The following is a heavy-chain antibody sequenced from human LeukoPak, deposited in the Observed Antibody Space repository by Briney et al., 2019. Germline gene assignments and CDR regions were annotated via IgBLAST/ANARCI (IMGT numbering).Heavy chain of an antibody. CDR2: VIPIFGTA. Sequence: ASVKVSCKASGGTFSSYAISWVRQAPGQGLEWMGGVIPIFGTANYAQKFQGRVTITTDESTSTGYMELSSLRSEDTAVYYCARDGVKGGYNPYWYFDLWGRGTLVTVSS. J-gene: IGHJ2*01. D-gene: IGHD5-24*01. CDR1: GGTFSSYA. V-gene: IGHV1-69*05. CDR3: ARDGVKGGYNPYWYFDL.